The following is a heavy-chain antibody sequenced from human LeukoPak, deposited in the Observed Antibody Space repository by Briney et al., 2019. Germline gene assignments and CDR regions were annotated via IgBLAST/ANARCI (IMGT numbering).Heavy chain of an antibody. D-gene: IGHD5-18*01. J-gene: IGHJ4*02. Sequence: ASVKVSCKASGYTFTSYAMHWVRQAPGQRLEWMGWINAGNGNTKCSQEFQGRVTITRDTSASTAYMELSSLRSEDMAVYYCARGSQLWFDYFDYWGQGTLVTVSS. CDR2: INAGNGNT. CDR1: GYTFTSYA. V-gene: IGHV1-3*03. CDR3: ARGSQLWFDYFDY.